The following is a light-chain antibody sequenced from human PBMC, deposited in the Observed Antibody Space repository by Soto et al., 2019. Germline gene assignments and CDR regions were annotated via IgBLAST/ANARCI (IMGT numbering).Light chain of an antibody. V-gene: IGKV4-1*01. CDR2: WAS. CDR3: HQYYRTPYT. Sequence: DIVMTQSPDSLTVSLGERATFNCKSSQNILYSSNNKNYLAWYQQKPGQPPKLLIYWASTRQYGVPDRFRGSGSGTDFPLTISSLQAEDVAVYYCHQYYRTPYTFGQGTKLEIK. CDR1: QNILYSSNNKNY. J-gene: IGKJ2*01.